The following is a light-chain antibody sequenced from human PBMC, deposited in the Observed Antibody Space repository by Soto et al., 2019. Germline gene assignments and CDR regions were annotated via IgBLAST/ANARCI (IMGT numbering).Light chain of an antibody. J-gene: IGKJ4*01. V-gene: IGKV3-20*01. CDR2: GAS. CDR3: QQSYSVPLT. CDR1: QSVSSC. Sequence: EIVLTQSPGTLSLSQGERATLSCKASQSVSSCLAWYQQKPGQAPRLLIYGASSRATGIPDRFSGSGSGTDFTLTISSLQPEDFAIYYCQQSYSVPLTFGGGTKVDIK.